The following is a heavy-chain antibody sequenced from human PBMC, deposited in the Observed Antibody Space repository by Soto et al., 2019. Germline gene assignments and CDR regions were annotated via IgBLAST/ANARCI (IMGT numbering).Heavy chain of an antibody. CDR3: ARDRYSSSLFDF. J-gene: IGHJ3*01. CDR1: GFTFSNYW. Sequence: EVQLMESGGGLVQPGGSLTLSCAASGFTFSNYWMSWVRQAPGMGLEWVANIKSDGSDKYYVDSVKGRFTISRDKTKNSLSLEMNSLRAEDTAVYYCARDRYSSSLFDFWGQGTMVTVSS. V-gene: IGHV3-7*03. CDR2: IKSDGSDK. D-gene: IGHD6-13*01.